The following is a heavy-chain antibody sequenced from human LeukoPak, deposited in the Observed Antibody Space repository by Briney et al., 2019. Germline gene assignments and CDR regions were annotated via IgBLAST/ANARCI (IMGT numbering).Heavy chain of an antibody. D-gene: IGHD7-27*01. CDR1: GFTFNSYL. V-gene: IGHV3-74*01. J-gene: IGHJ2*01. CDR3: TRDSGADRRYFDL. Sequence: GGSLRLSCAASGFTFNSYLMSWVRQAPGKGLVWVSRIDGDGATTSYEESVKGRFTISRDNANNMVYLEMNSLRVEDTAVYYCTRDSGADRRYFDLWGRGTLVTVSS. CDR2: IDGDGATT.